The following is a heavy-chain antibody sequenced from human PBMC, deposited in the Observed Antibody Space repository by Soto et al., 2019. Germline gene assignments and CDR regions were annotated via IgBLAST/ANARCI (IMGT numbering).Heavy chain of an antibody. J-gene: IGHJ4*02. Sequence: QVQLVQSGAEVREPGASVKVSCKASGYTFTNYGVSWVRQAPGQVLEWMGWIGGYKGNTNNAQKLQGRVTLTTDTSTSTAYMELRSLRSDDTAVYYCAPHTLDTGMPSGYWGQGTLVTVSS. V-gene: IGHV1-18*01. CDR3: APHTLDTGMPSGY. D-gene: IGHD5-18*01. CDR2: IGGYKGNT. CDR1: GYTFTNYG.